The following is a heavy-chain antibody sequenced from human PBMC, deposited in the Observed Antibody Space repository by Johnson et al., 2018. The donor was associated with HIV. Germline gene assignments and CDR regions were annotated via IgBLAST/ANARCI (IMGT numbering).Heavy chain of an antibody. CDR2: LSSSGGDT. D-gene: IGHD5-12*01. CDR1: GFTFSNYA. V-gene: IGHV3-23*04. CDR3: AKEGIVPTAAVVGPPVDLDL. Sequence: VQLVESGGGVVQPGGSLRLSCAASGFTFSNYAMTWVRQVAGKGLEWVSALSSSGGDTYSADSVEGRFSVYRDNSKNILYLHMNIVRTDDTALYFCAKEGIVPTAAVVGPPVDLDLWGQGTTVTVSS. J-gene: IGHJ3*01.